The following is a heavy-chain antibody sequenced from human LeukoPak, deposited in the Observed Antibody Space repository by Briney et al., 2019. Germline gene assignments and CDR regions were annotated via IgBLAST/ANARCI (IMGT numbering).Heavy chain of an antibody. J-gene: IGHJ3*02. D-gene: IGHD4-17*01. Sequence: PSETLSLTCAVYGGSFSGYYWSWIRQPPGKGLEWIGYIYYSGSTNYNPSLKSRVTISVDTSKNQFSLKLSSVTAADTAVYYCARHGDYGDYEGGPAGAGGTADDAFDIWGQGTMVTVSS. V-gene: IGHV4-59*08. CDR1: GGSFSGYY. CDR3: ARHGDYGDYEGGPAGAGGTADDAFDI. CDR2: IYYSGST.